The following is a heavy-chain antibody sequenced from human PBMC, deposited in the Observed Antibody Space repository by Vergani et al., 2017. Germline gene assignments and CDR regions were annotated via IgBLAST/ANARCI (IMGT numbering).Heavy chain of an antibody. CDR1: GYTFTDHY. CDR2: VDPEDGET. V-gene: IGHV1-69-2*01. Sequence: EVQLVQSGAEVKKPGATMKISCKVSGYTFTDHYMHWVQQAPGKGLEWMGLVDPEDGETIYAEKFKGRVTIAAETSTDTAHLELSSLRSEDAAVYYCATPQTVTTGGMEVWGQGTTVIVSS. D-gene: IGHD4-17*01. CDR3: ATPQTVTTGGMEV. J-gene: IGHJ6*02.